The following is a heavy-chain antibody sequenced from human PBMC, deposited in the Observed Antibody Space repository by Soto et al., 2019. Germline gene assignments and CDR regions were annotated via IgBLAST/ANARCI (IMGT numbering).Heavy chain of an antibody. Sequence: QVQLVQSGAEVKKPGSSVKVSCKASGGTFSNYVVNWVRQAPGQGLEWMGRIIPIPGAANYAQKFQGRVTIPADKSTSTSDMELSSLRSEDTAVYYCARDMTRTVVPYFDFFGQGTLVTVSS. J-gene: IGHJ4*02. CDR3: ARDMTRTVVPYFDF. CDR2: IIPIPGAA. D-gene: IGHD1-7*01. CDR1: GGTFSNYV. V-gene: IGHV1-69*08.